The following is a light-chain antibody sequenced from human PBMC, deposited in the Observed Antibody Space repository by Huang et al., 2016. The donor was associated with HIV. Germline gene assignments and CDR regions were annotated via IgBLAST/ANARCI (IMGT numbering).Light chain of an antibody. J-gene: IGKJ4*01. CDR2: DAS. CDR1: QGISSS. Sequence: IQLTQSPSPLSASVGDTVTITCRASQGISSSLAWYQQQPGKAPYLLVYDASTLRGGVPSRFSGSGSGTEFTLTSSSLQPEDFAAYYCQQLSSYPLTFGGGTRVEIK. CDR3: QQLSSYPLT. V-gene: IGKV1-9*01.